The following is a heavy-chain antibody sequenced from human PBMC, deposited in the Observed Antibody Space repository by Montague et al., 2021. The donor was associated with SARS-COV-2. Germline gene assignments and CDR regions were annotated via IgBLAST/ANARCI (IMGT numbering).Heavy chain of an antibody. D-gene: IGHD3-3*01. CDR1: GGSFSGYY. Sequence: SETLSLTCAVYGGSFSGYYWSWIRQPPGKGLESIGEINHSGSTNYNPSLKSRVTISVDTSKNQFSLKLSSVTAADTAVYYCARGSSFVTIFGVVITDPLFDYWGQGTLVTVSS. CDR2: INHSGST. J-gene: IGHJ4*02. V-gene: IGHV4-34*01. CDR3: ARGSSFVTIFGVVITDPLFDY.